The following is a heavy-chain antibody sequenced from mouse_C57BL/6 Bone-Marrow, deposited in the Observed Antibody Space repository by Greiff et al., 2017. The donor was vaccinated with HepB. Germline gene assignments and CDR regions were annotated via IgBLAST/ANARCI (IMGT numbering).Heavy chain of an antibody. CDR1: GYTFTSYW. Sequence: QVQLKQPGAELVKPGASVKLSCKASGYTFTSYWMQWVKQRPGQGLEWIGEIDPSDSYTNYNQKFKGKATLTVDTSSSTAYMQLSSLTSEDSAVYYCARYSNYVDYAMDYWGQGTSVTVSS. CDR3: ARYSNYVDYAMDY. J-gene: IGHJ4*01. D-gene: IGHD2-5*01. CDR2: IDPSDSYT. V-gene: IGHV1-50*01.